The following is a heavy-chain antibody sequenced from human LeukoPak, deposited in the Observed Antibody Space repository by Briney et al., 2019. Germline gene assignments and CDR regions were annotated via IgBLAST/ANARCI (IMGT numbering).Heavy chain of an antibody. CDR1: GFTFSRYG. Sequence: GGSLRLSCAASGFTFSRYGMSWVRQAPGKGLEWVSAINNRGGSTFYGDSVKGRFTISRDNSKNTLYLQMNSLRAEDTAIYYCARDPYSGAYGDTYYYYMDVWGKGTTVTISS. CDR2: INNRGGST. V-gene: IGHV3-23*01. CDR3: ARDPYSGAYGDTYYYYMDV. J-gene: IGHJ6*03. D-gene: IGHD1-26*01.